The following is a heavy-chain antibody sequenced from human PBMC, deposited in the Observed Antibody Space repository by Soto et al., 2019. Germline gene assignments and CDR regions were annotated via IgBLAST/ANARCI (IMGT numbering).Heavy chain of an antibody. V-gene: IGHV3-23*01. CDR2: ISLGGATT. CDR3: AKTPGALSGINLRYFDL. D-gene: IGHD7-27*01. CDR1: GFTFSSHA. J-gene: IGHJ2*01. Sequence: EVQLLESGGTLVQPGGSLRLSCAASGFTFSSHAMTWVRQAPGKGLEWVSAISLGGATTYYADSVKGRFTISRDNSKNTLYLQMTSLRADDTAVYYCAKTPGALSGINLRYFDLWGRGTLVTVSS.